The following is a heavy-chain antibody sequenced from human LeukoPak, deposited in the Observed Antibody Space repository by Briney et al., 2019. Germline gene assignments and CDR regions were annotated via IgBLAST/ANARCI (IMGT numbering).Heavy chain of an antibody. CDR2: ITGSGEGT. D-gene: IGHD4-17*01. CDR3: AKDPHGDYLGAFDF. CDR1: GFAFGNYG. V-gene: IGHV3-23*01. J-gene: IGHJ3*01. Sequence: GGSLRLSCRGSGFAFGNYGMTWVRQAPGKGLEGVSAITGSGEGTRYTDAVTGRFTISRDNSRNTLFLQMDSLRADDTAVYYCAKDPHGDYLGAFDFWGPGTLVTVSS.